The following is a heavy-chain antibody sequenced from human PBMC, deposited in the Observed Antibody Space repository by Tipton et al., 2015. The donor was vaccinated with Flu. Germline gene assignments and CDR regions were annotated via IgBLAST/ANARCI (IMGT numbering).Heavy chain of an antibody. CDR2: IYHSGST. V-gene: IGHV4-38-2*01. CDR3: ARFIPLTHYGDYVGVFDH. J-gene: IGHJ5*02. D-gene: IGHD4-17*01. Sequence: TLSLTCSVSGDSIGSDYYWAWIRQPPGKGLEWIGSIYHSGSTYYNPSLKSRVTISVDTSKNQFSLKLSSVTAADTAMYFCARFIPLTHYGDYVGVFDHWGQGTLVTVSS. CDR1: GDSIGSDYY.